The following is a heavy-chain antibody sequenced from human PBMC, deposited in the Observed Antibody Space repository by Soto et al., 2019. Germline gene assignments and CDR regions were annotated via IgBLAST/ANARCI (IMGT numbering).Heavy chain of an antibody. CDR1: GFTFSSYA. V-gene: IGHV3-23*01. Sequence: PGGSLRLSCAASGFTFSSYAMSWVRQAPGKGLEWVSAISGSGGSTYYADSVKGRFTISRDNSKNTLYLQMNSLRAEDTAVYYCANLLWLGELSKSPDTNPIDYWGQGTLVTVSS. D-gene: IGHD3-10*01. J-gene: IGHJ4*02. CDR3: ANLLWLGELSKSPDTNPIDY. CDR2: ISGSGGST.